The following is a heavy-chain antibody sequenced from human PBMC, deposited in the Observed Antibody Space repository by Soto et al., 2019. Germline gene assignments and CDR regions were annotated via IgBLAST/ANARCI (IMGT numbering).Heavy chain of an antibody. D-gene: IGHD6-13*01. V-gene: IGHV5-51*01. Sequence: PGESLKISCKCSGYIFTDHCIVWVRQMAGKGLEWVGIICPGYSNIIYSPSVQGQVTISADKSISTAYLQWSRLKAADTPMYYCAYHKAGSSWSPFDYWGQGILVTVSS. J-gene: IGHJ4*02. CDR1: GYIFTDHC. CDR2: ICPGYSNI. CDR3: AYHKAGSSWSPFDY.